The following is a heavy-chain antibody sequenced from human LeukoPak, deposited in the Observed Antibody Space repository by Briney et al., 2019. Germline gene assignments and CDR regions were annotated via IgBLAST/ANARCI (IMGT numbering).Heavy chain of an antibody. CDR1: GGSISSGGYS. Sequence: SQTLSLTCAVSGGSISSGGYSWSWIRQPPGKGLEWIGYIYHSGSTYYNPSLKSRVTISVDRSKNQFSLKLSSVTAADTAVYYCARYSSSPGASDIWGQGTMVTVSS. J-gene: IGHJ3*02. D-gene: IGHD6-6*01. V-gene: IGHV4-30-2*01. CDR3: ARYSSSPGASDI. CDR2: IYHSGST.